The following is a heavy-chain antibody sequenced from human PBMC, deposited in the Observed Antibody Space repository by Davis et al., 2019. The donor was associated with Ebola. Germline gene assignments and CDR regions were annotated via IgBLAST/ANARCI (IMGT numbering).Heavy chain of an antibody. CDR1: GFTFSSYG. D-gene: IGHD6-13*01. V-gene: IGHV3-30*03. CDR3: ARDPTGSSWYSYFDY. Sequence: PGGSLRLSCAASGFTFSSYGMHWVRQAPGKGLEWVAVISYDGSNKYYADSVKGRFTISRANSKNTLYLQMNSLRAEDTAVYYCARDPTGSSWYSYFDYWGQGTLVTVSS. CDR2: ISYDGSNK. J-gene: IGHJ4*02.